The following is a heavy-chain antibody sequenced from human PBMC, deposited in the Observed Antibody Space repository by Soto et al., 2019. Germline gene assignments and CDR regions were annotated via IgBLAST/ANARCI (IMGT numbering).Heavy chain of an antibody. Sequence: SGGSLRLSCAASGFTFSSYAMSWVRQAPGKGLEWVSAISGSGSNTYYADSVKGRFTISRDNSKNTLYLQMNSLRAEDTAVYYCAKAHITMIVVPDYWGQGTLVTVSS. J-gene: IGHJ4*02. CDR1: GFTFSSYA. V-gene: IGHV3-23*01. CDR2: ISGSGSNT. D-gene: IGHD3-22*01. CDR3: AKAHITMIVVPDY.